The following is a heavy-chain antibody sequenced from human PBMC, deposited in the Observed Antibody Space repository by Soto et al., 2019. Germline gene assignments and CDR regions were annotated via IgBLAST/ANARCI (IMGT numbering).Heavy chain of an antibody. V-gene: IGHV4-39*01. D-gene: IGHD3-3*01. Sequence: SETLSLTCTVSGGSISSSSYYWGWIRQPPGKGLEWIGSIYYSGSTYYNPSLKSRVTISVDTSKNQFSLKLSSVTAADAAVYYCARHNYDFPLDVWGKGTKVTVSS. CDR1: GGSISSSSYY. CDR3: ARHNYDFPLDV. J-gene: IGHJ6*04. CDR2: IYYSGST.